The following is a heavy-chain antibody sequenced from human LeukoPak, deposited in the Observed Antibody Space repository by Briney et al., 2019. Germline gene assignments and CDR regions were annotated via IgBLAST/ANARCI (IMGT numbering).Heavy chain of an antibody. CDR3: ATEGSFDY. J-gene: IGHJ4*02. CDR2: ISFDASNK. V-gene: IGHV3-30*03. Sequence: QAGGSLRLSCAASGFTFSSYAMHWVRQAPGKGLEWVAVISFDASNKYYADSVKGRFTISRDNSKNTLYLQMNSLRAEDAAVYYCATEGSFDYWGQGTLVTVSS. CDR1: GFTFSSYA.